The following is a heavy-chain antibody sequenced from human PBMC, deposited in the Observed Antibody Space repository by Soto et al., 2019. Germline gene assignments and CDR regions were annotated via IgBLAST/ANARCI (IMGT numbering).Heavy chain of an antibody. J-gene: IGHJ5*02. D-gene: IGHD5-18*01. CDR2: LYYSGST. CDR3: ARAGTAMVLWSPFSGFDP. CDR1: GVSISSSSYY. Sequence: PSETLSLTCTVSGVSISSSSYYWGWIRQPPGKGLEWIGSLYYSGSTYYNPSLKSRVTISVDTSKNQFSLKLSSVTAADAAVYYCARAGTAMVLWSPFSGFDPWGQGTLVTVSS. V-gene: IGHV4-39*01.